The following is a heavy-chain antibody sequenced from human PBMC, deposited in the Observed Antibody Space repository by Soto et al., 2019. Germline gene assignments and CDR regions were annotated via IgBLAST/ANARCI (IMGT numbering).Heavy chain of an antibody. D-gene: IGHD4-17*01. CDR1: GFTFSNAW. CDR3: TTDLLTTASYYYYGMDV. V-gene: IGHV3-15*07. Sequence: EVQLVESGGGWVKPGGSLRLSCAASGFTFSNAWMNWVRQAPGKGLEWVGRIKSKTDGGTTDYAAPVKGRFTISRDDSTTTLYLQMNSLKTEDTAVYYCTTDLLTTASYYYYGMDVWGQGTTVTVSS. J-gene: IGHJ6*02. CDR2: IKSKTDGGTT.